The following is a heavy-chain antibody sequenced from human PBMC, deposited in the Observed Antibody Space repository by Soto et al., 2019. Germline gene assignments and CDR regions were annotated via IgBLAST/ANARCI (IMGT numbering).Heavy chain of an antibody. Sequence: GGSLRLSCAASGFTFSSYSMNWVRQAPGKGLEWVSYISSSSSTIYYADSVKGRFTISRDNAKNSLYLQMNSLRDEDTAVYYCARDTDYDSSGYHLHWGQGTLVTVSS. V-gene: IGHV3-48*02. J-gene: IGHJ4*02. CDR2: ISSSSSTI. CDR3: ARDTDYDSSGYHLH. D-gene: IGHD3-22*01. CDR1: GFTFSSYS.